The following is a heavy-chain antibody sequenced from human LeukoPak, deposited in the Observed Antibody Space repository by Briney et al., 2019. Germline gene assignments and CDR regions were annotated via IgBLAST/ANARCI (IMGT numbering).Heavy chain of an antibody. V-gene: IGHV1-18*01. Sequence: ASVKVSCKASGYTFSTYDINWVRQAPGQGLEWMGWISAYNGNTNYAQKLQGRVTMTTDTSTSTAYMELRSLRSDDTAVYYCARVQPGVGPFDYWGQGTLVTVSS. D-gene: IGHD2-2*01. J-gene: IGHJ4*02. CDR2: ISAYNGNT. CDR1: GYTFSTYD. CDR3: ARVQPGVGPFDY.